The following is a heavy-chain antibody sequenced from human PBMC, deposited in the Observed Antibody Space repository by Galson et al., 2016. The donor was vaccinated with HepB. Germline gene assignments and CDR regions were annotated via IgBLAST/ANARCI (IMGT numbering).Heavy chain of an antibody. D-gene: IGHD7-27*01. J-gene: IGHJ5*02. Sequence: SVKVSCKASGYTFTTFGIAWVRRAPGQGLEWMGWISGYDGTTHYAQNLQGRTTMTADTSTTTVHMELRSLRSDDTAMYDWARSGDGNWFETWGQGTLVTVSS. CDR1: GYTFTTFG. CDR3: ARSGDGNWFET. V-gene: IGHV1-18*04. CDR2: ISGYDGTT.